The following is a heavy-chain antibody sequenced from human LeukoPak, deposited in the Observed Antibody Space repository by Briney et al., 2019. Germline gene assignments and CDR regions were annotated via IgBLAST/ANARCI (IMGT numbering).Heavy chain of an antibody. V-gene: IGHV4-34*01. CDR2: INPSGIT. CDR3: ARGSRWSGEKVGYFDR. CDR1: GGSFSGYY. Sequence: KSSETLSLTCVVYGGSFSGYYLGWIRQPPGRGLEWIGDINPSGITNYNQSLKSRVTISADTPKNQFSLRLSSVPAADTAVYYCARGSRWSGEKVGYFDRWGQGNLVTVSS. D-gene: IGHD3-10*01. J-gene: IGHJ4*02.